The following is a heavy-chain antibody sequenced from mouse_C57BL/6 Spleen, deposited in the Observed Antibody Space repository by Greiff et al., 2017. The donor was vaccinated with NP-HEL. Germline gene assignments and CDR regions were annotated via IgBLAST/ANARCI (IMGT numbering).Heavy chain of an antibody. J-gene: IGHJ2*01. Sequence: VQLQQSGPELVKPGASVKMSCKASGYTFTDYNMHWVKQSHGKSLEWIGYINPNNGGTSYNQKFKGKATLTVNKSSSTAYMELRSLTSEDSAVYYCAIERGTPFDYWGQGTTLTVSS. D-gene: IGHD2-14*01. CDR1: GYTFTDYN. CDR2: INPNNGGT. CDR3: AIERGTPFDY. V-gene: IGHV1-22*01.